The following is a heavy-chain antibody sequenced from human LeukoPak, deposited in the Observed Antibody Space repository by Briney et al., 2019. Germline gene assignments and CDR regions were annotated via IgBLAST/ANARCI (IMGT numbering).Heavy chain of an antibody. Sequence: SVTVSCKASGCTFSIYAISWVRQAPGQGLEWMGRIIPILGIANYAQKFQGRVTITADKSTSTAYMELSSLRSEDTAVYYCARDLGYYDSSGYLDYWGQGTLVTVSS. CDR3: ARDLGYYDSSGYLDY. V-gene: IGHV1-69*04. J-gene: IGHJ4*02. CDR1: GCTFSIYA. D-gene: IGHD3-22*01. CDR2: IIPILGIA.